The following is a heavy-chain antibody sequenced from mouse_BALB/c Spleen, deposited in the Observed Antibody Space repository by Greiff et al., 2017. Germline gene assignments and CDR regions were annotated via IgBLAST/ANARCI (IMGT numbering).Heavy chain of an antibody. V-gene: IGHV14-4*02. CDR2: IDPENGDT. CDR1: GFNIKDYY. J-gene: IGHJ3*01. D-gene: IGHD2-4*01. CDR3: NAGEYDEGLAN. Sequence: VQLKEPGAELVWSGASVKLSCTASGFNIKDYYMHWVKQRPEQGLEWIGWIDPENGDTEYAPKFQGKATMTADTSSNTAYLQLSSLTSEDTAVYYCNAGEYDEGLANWGQGTLVTVTA.